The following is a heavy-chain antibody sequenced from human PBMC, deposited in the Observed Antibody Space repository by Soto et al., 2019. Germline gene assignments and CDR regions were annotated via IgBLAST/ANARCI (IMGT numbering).Heavy chain of an antibody. D-gene: IGHD3-3*01. Sequence: PSEPRSLTCTVSGGSISNYFCNWIRQPAGKGLEWIGSIDHSGSTNYNPSLKSRITMSADTSRNQFSLKLNSVTAADTAVYYCARGGQDFWSGPFDYWGQGALVTVS. J-gene: IGHJ4*02. CDR3: ARGGQDFWSGPFDY. CDR1: GGSISNYF. CDR2: IDHSGST. V-gene: IGHV4-4*07.